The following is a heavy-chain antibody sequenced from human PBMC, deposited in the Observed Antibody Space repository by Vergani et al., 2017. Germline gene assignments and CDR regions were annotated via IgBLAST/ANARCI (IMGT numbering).Heavy chain of an antibody. CDR1: GGSFSGYY. V-gene: IGHV4-34*01. CDR2: INHSGNT. D-gene: IGHD3-3*01. Sequence: QVQLQQWGAGLLKPSETLSLTCAVYGGSFSGYYWSWICQPPGKGLEWIGEINHSGNTNYNPSLKSRVTISVDTSKNQFSLKLSSVTAADTAVYYCARVGWSGKLDYWGQGTLVTVSS. J-gene: IGHJ4*02. CDR3: ARVGWSGKLDY.